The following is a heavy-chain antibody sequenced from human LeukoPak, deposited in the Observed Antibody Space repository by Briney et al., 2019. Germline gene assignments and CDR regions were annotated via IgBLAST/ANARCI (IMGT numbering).Heavy chain of an antibody. CDR3: AGSSWYGARGDY. V-gene: IGHV4-59*01. CDR1: GGSISSYY. CDR2: IYYSGST. J-gene: IGHJ4*02. Sequence: SETLSLTCTVSGGSISSYYWSWIRQPPGKGLEWIGYIYYSGSTNYNPSLKSRVTISVDTSKNQFSLKLSSVTAADTAVYYCAGSSWYGARGDYWGQGTLVAVSS. D-gene: IGHD6-13*01.